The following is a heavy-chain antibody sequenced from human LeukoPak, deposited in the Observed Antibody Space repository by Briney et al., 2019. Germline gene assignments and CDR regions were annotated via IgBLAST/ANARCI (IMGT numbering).Heavy chain of an antibody. CDR3: ARGRRFGGNFLGYYFDY. D-gene: IGHD3-10*01. CDR2: ISGSGGST. V-gene: IGHV3-23*01. J-gene: IGHJ4*02. CDR1: GFTFSSYG. Sequence: GSLRLSCAASGFTFSSYGMSWVRQAPGKGLEWVSGISGSGGSTYYADSVKGRFTISRDNFKNTLYLEMNTLRAEDTAVYYCARGRRFGGNFLGYYFDYWGQGTLVTVSS.